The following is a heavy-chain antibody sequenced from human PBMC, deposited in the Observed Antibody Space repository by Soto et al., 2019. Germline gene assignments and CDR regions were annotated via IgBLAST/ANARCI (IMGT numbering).Heavy chain of an antibody. Sequence: EVQLVESGGGLVQPGGSLRLSCAASGFTFSDHYMDWVRQAPGEGLEWVGGSRSKDRSYTTGYAASVKGRFTVSRDDSKNSLYLQMNSLKTEDTAVYYRTRRVDSDYWGQGTLVTVSS. V-gene: IGHV3-72*01. CDR2: SRSKDRSYTT. J-gene: IGHJ4*02. CDR3: TRRVDSDY. D-gene: IGHD2-15*01. CDR1: GFTFSDHY.